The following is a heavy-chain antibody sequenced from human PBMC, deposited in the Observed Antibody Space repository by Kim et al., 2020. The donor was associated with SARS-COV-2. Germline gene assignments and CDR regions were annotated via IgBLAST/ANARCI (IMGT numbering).Heavy chain of an antibody. J-gene: IGHJ6*02. CDR2: INPSGGST. CDR3: ASHTAPRAWFGELLDYYGMDV. D-gene: IGHD3-10*01. CDR1: GYTFTSYY. Sequence: ASVKVSCKASGYTFTSYYMHWVRQAPGQGLEWMGIINPSGGSTSYAQKFQGRVTMTRDTSTSTVYMELSSLRSEDTAVYYCASHTAPRAWFGELLDYYGMDVWGQGTTVTVSS. V-gene: IGHV1-46*01.